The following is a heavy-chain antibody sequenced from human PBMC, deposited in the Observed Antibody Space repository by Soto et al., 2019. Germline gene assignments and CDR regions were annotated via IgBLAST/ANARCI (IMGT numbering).Heavy chain of an antibody. Sequence: EVQLVESGGGLVKPGGSLRLSCAASGFTFSSYSMNWVRQAPGTGLEWVSSISSSSSYIYYADSVKGRFTISRDNAKNSLYLQMNSLRAEDTAVYYCARVGFAAADFDYWGQGTLVTVSS. CDR2: ISSSSSYI. V-gene: IGHV3-21*01. J-gene: IGHJ4*02. CDR3: ARVGFAAADFDY. D-gene: IGHD6-13*01. CDR1: GFTFSSYS.